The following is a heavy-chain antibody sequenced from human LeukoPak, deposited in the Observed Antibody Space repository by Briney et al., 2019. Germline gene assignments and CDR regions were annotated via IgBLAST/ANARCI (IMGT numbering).Heavy chain of an antibody. CDR3: ARDAGATAY. J-gene: IGHJ4*02. CDR2: THYSGST. V-gene: IGHV4-59*01. Sequence: SETLSLTCTVSGVSISTDYWTWVRQPPGKGLEWIGYTHYSGSTSYNPSLKSRVTISVDTSKNQFSLKLTSVTSADTAVYYCARDAGATAYWGQGALVTVSS. CDR1: GVSISTDY. D-gene: IGHD4/OR15-4a*01.